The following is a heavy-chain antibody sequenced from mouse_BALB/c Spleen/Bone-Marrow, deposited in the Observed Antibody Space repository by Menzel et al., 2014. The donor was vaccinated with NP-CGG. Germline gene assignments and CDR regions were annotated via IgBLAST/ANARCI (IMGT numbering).Heavy chain of an antibody. V-gene: IGHV1S81*02. CDR1: GLTFTSYW. J-gene: IGHJ4*01. CDR3: ARDGNYRYAMDY. CDR2: INPSNGRT. D-gene: IGHD2-1*01. Sequence: QVQLQQSGAELVKPGASVKLSCMASGLTFTSYWIHCVKQRPGQGPEWIGEINPSNGRTNYNEKFKSKATLTEDKSSSTAYMQLSSLTSEDSAVYYCARDGNYRYAMDYWGQGTSVTVSS.